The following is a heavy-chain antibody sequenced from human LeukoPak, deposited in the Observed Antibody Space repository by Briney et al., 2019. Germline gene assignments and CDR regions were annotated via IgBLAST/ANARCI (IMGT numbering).Heavy chain of an antibody. V-gene: IGHV4-61*02. CDR2: IYTSGST. J-gene: IGHJ4*02. CDR1: GGSISSGSYY. Sequence: SQTLSLTCTVSGGSISSGSYYWSWIRQPAGKGLEWIGRIYTSGSTNYNPSLKSRVTISVDTSKNQFSLNLSSVTAADTAVYYCARGRGSSWYYFDSWGQGTLVTVSS. CDR3: ARGRGSSWYYFDS. D-gene: IGHD6-13*01.